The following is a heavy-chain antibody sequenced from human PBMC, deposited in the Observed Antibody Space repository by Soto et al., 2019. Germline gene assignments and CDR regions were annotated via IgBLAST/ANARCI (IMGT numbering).Heavy chain of an antibody. CDR1: GFTFSRYS. D-gene: IGHD2-2*01. CDR2: ISSSSNSI. Sequence: EVQLVESGGGLVQPGGSLRLSCAASGFTFSRYSMNWVRQAPGKGLEWVSYISSSSNSIYYADSVKGRFTISGDSAQNSMPLQMNRLRDEDTAVYYCARPVECSTTRCIRCGQGNLVTVSS. J-gene: IGHJ4*02. CDR3: ARPVECSTTRCIR. V-gene: IGHV3-48*02.